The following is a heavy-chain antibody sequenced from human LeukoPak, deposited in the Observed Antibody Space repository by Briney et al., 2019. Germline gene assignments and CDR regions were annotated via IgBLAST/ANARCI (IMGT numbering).Heavy chain of an antibody. CDR3: ARVQELLWFGELLSQTTPYDAFDI. V-gene: IGHV7-4-1*02. J-gene: IGHJ3*02. D-gene: IGHD3-10*01. CDR2: INTNTGNP. Sequence: ASVKVSCKASGYTFTSYAMNWVRQAPGQGLEWMGWINTNTGNPTYAEGFTGRFVFSLDTSVSTAYLQISSLKAEDTAVYYCARVQELLWFGELLSQTTPYDAFDIWGQGTMVTVSS. CDR1: GYTFTSYA.